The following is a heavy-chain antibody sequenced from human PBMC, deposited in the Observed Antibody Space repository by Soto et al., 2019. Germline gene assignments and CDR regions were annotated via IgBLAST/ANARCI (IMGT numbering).Heavy chain of an antibody. J-gene: IGHJ5*02. D-gene: IGHD3-16*02. Sequence: GGSLRLSCAASGYTFSSYAMTWVRQAPGKGLEWVSAISSSGGSTYYAASVKCRFTISRDNSKNTLYLQMNSLRAEDTAVYYCAKDHLYDCVWGSYRYDWFDLWGQGTLVTVSS. CDR1: GYTFSSYA. CDR2: ISSSGGST. V-gene: IGHV3-23*01. CDR3: AKDHLYDCVWGSYRYDWFDL.